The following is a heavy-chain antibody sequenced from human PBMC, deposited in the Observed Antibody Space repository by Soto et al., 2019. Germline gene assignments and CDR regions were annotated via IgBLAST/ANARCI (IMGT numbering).Heavy chain of an antibody. J-gene: IGHJ6*02. CDR3: ARDHYGMDV. CDR1: GFSFSTYA. V-gene: IGHV3-30*19. CDR2: IWSDGSNK. Sequence: QVQLVESGGGMVQPGRSLRLSCAASGFSFSTYAIHWVRQAPGKGLEWVSVIWSDGSNKYYADSVKGRFTISRDNSKNTLYLQMNSLRAEDTAVYYCARDHYGMDVWGQGTTVTVSS.